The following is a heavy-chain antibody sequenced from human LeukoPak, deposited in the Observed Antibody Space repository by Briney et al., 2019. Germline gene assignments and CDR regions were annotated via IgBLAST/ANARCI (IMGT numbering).Heavy chain of an antibody. J-gene: IGHJ4*02. CDR2: ISSSSSYI. CDR3: ARAASGNRGYYFDY. Sequence: KTGGSLRLSCPASGFTFSSYSMNWVRQAPGKGLEWVSSISSSSSYIYYADSVKGRFTISRDNAKNSLYLQMNSLRAEDTAVYYCARAASGNRGYYFDYWGQGTLVTVSS. D-gene: IGHD5-12*01. CDR1: GFTFSSYS. V-gene: IGHV3-21*01.